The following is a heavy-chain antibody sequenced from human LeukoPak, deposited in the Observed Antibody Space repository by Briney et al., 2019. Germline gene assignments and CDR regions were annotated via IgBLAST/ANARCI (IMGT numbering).Heavy chain of an antibody. V-gene: IGHV4-34*01. CDR2: INHSGST. CDR3: ASIIAARDYYYGMDV. CDR1: GGSFSGYY. D-gene: IGHD6-6*01. Sequence: SETLSLTCAVYGGSFSGYYWRWIRQPPGKGLEWIGEINHSGSTNYNPSLKSRVTISVDTSKNQFSLKLSSVTAADTAVYYCASIIAARDYYYGMDVWGQGTTVTVSS. J-gene: IGHJ6*02.